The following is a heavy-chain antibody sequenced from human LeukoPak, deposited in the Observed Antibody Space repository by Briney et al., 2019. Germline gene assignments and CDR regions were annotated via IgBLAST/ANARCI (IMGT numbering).Heavy chain of an antibody. J-gene: IGHJ4*02. CDR1: GFTFSSYW. V-gene: IGHV3-7*01. CDR2: IKEDESDE. D-gene: IGHD1-1*01. CDR3: ARWRGRQSEFDY. Sequence: GGSLRLSCEASGFTFSSYWMSWVRQAPGKGLEWVAHIKEDESDEYYVDSVRGRFTASRDNAKNSVNLQMYSLRVEDTAVYYCARWRGRQSEFDYWGQGTLVTVSS.